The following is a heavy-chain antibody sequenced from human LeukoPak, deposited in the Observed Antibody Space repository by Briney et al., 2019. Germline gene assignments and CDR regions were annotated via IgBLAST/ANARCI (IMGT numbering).Heavy chain of an antibody. J-gene: IGHJ3*02. CDR3: AYGDYGSGAFDI. CDR1: GFTFSSYG. CDR2: ISYDGSNK. Sequence: GRSLRLSCAASGFTFSSYGMHWVRQAPGKGLEWVAVISYDGSNKYYADSVKGRFTISRDNSKNTLYLQMNSLRAEDTAVYYCAYGDYGSGAFDIWGQGTMVTVSS. V-gene: IGHV3-30*03. D-gene: IGHD4-17*01.